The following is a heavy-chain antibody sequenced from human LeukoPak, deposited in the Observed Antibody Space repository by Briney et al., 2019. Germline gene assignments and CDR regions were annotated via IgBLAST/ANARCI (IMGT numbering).Heavy chain of an antibody. J-gene: IGHJ4*02. Sequence: SETLSLTCTVSGGSISPYFWSWIRQPAGKSLEYLGRISSTGNTNYNPSLRSRVTMSVDTSKNQFSLNLRSVTAADTAVYYCARDRVHDSDYWGQGILVIASS. CDR2: ISSTGNT. D-gene: IGHD2-21*02. CDR3: ARDRVHDSDY. V-gene: IGHV4-4*07. CDR1: GGSISPYF.